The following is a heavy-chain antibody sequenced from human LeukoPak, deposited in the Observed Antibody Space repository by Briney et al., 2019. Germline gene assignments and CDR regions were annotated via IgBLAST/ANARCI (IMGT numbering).Heavy chain of an antibody. CDR2: ISLSSTAI. V-gene: IGHV3-48*01. CDR3: TRNSGWYGLS. CDR1: GFIFSTYN. J-gene: IGHJ1*01. D-gene: IGHD6-19*01. Sequence: GGSLRLSCATSGFIFSTYNMNWVRQAPGKGLEWVSYISLSSTAIYYADSVKGRFTISRDNSNNTLFLHLNSLRGEDTAVYYCTRNSGWYGLSWGQGTLVTVSS.